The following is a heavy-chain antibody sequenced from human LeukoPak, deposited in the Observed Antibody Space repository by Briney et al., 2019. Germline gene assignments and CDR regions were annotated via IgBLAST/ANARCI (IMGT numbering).Heavy chain of an antibody. CDR1: GFTFSSYA. D-gene: IGHD6-19*01. CDR3: AKDGGEYSSGWSIFDY. Sequence: GGSLRLSCAASGFTFSSYAMTWVRQAPGKGLEWVSAISGSGGSTYYADSVKGRFTISRDNSKNTLYLQMNSLRAEDTAVYYCAKDGGEYSSGWSIFDYWGQGTLVTVSS. V-gene: IGHV3-23*01. CDR2: ISGSGGST. J-gene: IGHJ4*02.